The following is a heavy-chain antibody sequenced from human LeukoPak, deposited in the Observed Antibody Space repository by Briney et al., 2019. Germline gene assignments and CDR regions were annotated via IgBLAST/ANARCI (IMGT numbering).Heavy chain of an antibody. CDR3: ATYFYGDYATHYFDF. J-gene: IGHJ4*02. V-gene: IGHV4-4*02. CDR2: IHDSGTT. CDR1: GASITSSHW. D-gene: IGHD4-17*01. Sequence: SGTLSLTCAVSGASITSSHWWSWARQPPGKGLEWIGEIHDSGTTNYKPSLKSRVTMSLDKSNNQISLKLTSVIAADTAVYYCATYFYGDYATHYFDFWGQGTLVTVSS.